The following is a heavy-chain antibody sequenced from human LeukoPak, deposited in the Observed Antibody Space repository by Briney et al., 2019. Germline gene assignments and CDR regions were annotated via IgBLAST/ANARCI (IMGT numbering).Heavy chain of an antibody. Sequence: GGSLRLSCAASGFRFSDFTMTWVRQAPGKGPEWVSAIGGRGGSTYYADSLGGRFTISRDNSKDMVYLQMNSLKVEDTATYYCGKEGGAWGQGTKVTVSS. V-gene: IGHV3-23*01. CDR2: IGGRGGST. CDR3: GKEGGA. J-gene: IGHJ5*02. D-gene: IGHD3-16*01. CDR1: GFRFSDFT.